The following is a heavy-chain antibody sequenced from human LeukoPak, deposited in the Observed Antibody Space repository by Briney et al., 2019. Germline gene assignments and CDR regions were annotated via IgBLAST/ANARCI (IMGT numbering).Heavy chain of an antibody. V-gene: IGHV4-4*07. CDR3: ARGFRGAVAGLLFDY. D-gene: IGHD6-19*01. CDR1: GGSISSYY. J-gene: IGHJ4*02. CDR2: IYTSGST. Sequence: SETLSLTCTVSGGSISSYYWSWIRQPAGKGLEWIGRIYTSGSTNYNPSLKSRVTMSVDTSKNQFSLKLSSVTAADTAVYYCARGFRGAVAGLLFDYWGQGTLVSVSS.